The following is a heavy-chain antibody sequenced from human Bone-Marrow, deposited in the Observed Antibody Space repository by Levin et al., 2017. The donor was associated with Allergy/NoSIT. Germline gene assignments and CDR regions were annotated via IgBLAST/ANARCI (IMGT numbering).Heavy chain of an antibody. Sequence: PGGSLRLSCIVSGGSIRSYHWSWIRQPPGKGLEWIGYIYYSGSTDYNPSLKSRVTISIDTSKSQLSLTLNSVTAADTAVYYCARDRVVASSGTYYYYGMAVWGQGTTVTVSS. J-gene: IGHJ6*02. D-gene: IGHD2-15*01. CDR3: ARDRVVASSGTYYYYGMAV. CDR2: IYYSGST. V-gene: IGHV4-59*01. CDR1: GGSIRSYH.